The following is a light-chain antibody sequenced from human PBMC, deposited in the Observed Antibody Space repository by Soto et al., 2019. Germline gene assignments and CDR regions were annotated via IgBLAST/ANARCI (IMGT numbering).Light chain of an antibody. CDR1: QSISFY. J-gene: IGKJ1*01. Sequence: EIALTQSPATLSLSPGERATLSCRASQSISFYLTWYQHKPGQAPRLLIYGASTRATGIPARFSGSGSGTEFTLTISSLQSEDFAVYYCKQYNNWPRTFGQGTKVDIK. CDR3: KQYNNWPRT. V-gene: IGKV3-15*01. CDR2: GAS.